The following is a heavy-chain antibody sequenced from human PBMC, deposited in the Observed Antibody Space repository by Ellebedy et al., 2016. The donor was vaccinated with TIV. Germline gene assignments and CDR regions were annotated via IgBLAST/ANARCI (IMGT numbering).Heavy chain of an antibody. Sequence: GESLKISCAASGFNFSSYWMHWVRQAPGKGLVWVSLINSDGSRTTYADSVKGRFTISRDNAKNTLYLQMNSLRAEDTAVYYCASRGVAVQGADYWGQGTLVTVSS. D-gene: IGHD3-10*01. CDR1: GFNFSSYW. J-gene: IGHJ4*02. V-gene: IGHV3-74*01. CDR2: INSDGSRT. CDR3: ASRGVAVQGADY.